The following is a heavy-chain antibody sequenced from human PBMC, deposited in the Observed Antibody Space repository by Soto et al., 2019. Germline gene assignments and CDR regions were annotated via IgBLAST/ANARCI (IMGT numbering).Heavy chain of an antibody. V-gene: IGHV3-74*01. D-gene: IGHD2-2*01. CDR2: INADGTST. CDR3: VKVLARGVGVPRFYFDS. CDR1: GFTFSNSW. Sequence: GGSLRLSCAASGFTFSNSWMHWVRQVSGKGLEWVSRINADGTSTSYADSVKGRFTISRDNAKNTLYLHVNSLRAEDTAVYYCVKVLARGVGVPRFYFDSWGQGALVTVSS. J-gene: IGHJ4*02.